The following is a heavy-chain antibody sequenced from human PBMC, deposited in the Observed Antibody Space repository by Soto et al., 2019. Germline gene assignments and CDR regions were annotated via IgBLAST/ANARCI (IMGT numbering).Heavy chain of an antibody. CDR1: GFAFSSNW. V-gene: IGHV3-7*03. CDR3: VIDRGFSTYEY. D-gene: IGHD3-10*01. Sequence: EVQLVESGGGLVQSGGSLRLSCAASGFAFSSNWMAWVRQAPGKGLAGVANMNQVGSEIDYVDSVKGRFTISRDNAKNSLYLQMNSLRADDTAVYHCVIDRGFSTYEYWGRGALVTVSS. J-gene: IGHJ1*01. CDR2: MNQVGSEI.